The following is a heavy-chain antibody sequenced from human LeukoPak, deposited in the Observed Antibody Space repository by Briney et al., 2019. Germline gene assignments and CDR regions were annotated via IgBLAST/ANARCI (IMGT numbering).Heavy chain of an antibody. D-gene: IGHD1-1*01. J-gene: IGHJ4*02. CDR3: ARILRTTRTPFDY. Sequence: SETLSLTCAVSGYSISSGYYCGRIRQPPGKGLEWIGSIYHSGSTYYNPSLKSRITISVDTSKNQFSLKLSSVTAADTAVYYCARILRTTRTPFDYWGQGTLVTVSS. V-gene: IGHV4-38-2*01. CDR2: IYHSGST. CDR1: GYSISSGYY.